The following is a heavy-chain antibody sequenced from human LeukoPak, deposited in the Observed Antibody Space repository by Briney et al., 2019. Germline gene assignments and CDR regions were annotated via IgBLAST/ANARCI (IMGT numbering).Heavy chain of an antibody. CDR1: GFTFSSYG. V-gene: IGHV3-33*01. CDR3: ARDEAYGSGSYYGYGMDV. Sequence: GGSLRLSCAASGFTFSSYGMHWVRQAPGKGLEWVAVIWYDGSNKYYADSVKGRFTISRDNSKNTLYLQMNSLRAEDTAVYYCARDEAYGSGSYYGYGMDVWGQGTTVTVSS. D-gene: IGHD3-10*01. J-gene: IGHJ6*02. CDR2: IWYDGSNK.